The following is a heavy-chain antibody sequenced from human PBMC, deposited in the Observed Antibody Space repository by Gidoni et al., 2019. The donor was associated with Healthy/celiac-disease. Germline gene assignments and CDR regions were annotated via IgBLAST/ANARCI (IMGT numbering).Heavy chain of an antibody. CDR2: IKSKTDGGTT. CDR1: GFTFSNAW. D-gene: IGHD3-10*01. J-gene: IGHJ6*02. CDR3: TTDQGTMVRGVQAYYYYGMDV. Sequence: EVQLVESGGGLVKPGGSLRLSCAASGFTFSNAWMSWVRQAPGKGLEWVGRIKSKTDGGTTDYAAPVKGRFTISRDDSKNTLYLQMNSLKTEDTAVYYCTTDQGTMVRGVQAYYYYGMDVWGQGTTVTVSS. V-gene: IGHV3-15*01.